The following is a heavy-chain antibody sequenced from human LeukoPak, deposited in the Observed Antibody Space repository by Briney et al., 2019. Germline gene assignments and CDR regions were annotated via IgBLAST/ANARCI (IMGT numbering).Heavy chain of an antibody. D-gene: IGHD1-26*01. Sequence: ASVKVSCKASGYTFTNYHMHWVRQAPGQGLEWMGIINPSGGSTSYAQKFQGRVTMTRDMSTSTVYMELSSLRSEDTAVYYCAYSGSATDFDYWGQGTLVTVSS. CDR3: AYSGSATDFDY. CDR2: INPSGGST. CDR1: GYTFTNYH. J-gene: IGHJ4*02. V-gene: IGHV1-46*03.